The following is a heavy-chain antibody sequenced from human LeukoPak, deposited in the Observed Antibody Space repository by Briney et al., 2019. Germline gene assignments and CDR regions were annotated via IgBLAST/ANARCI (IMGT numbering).Heavy chain of an antibody. V-gene: IGHV3-15*01. J-gene: IGHJ4*02. CDR1: GFTFNYAW. CDR2: IKSKTDGETT. D-gene: IGHD5-18*01. Sequence: GGSLRLSCAASGFTFNYAWMSWVRQAPGKGLEWVGRIKSKTDGETTDYAAPVKGRFTISRDDSENTLYLQMNSLKTEDTALYYCTTAPSGYAYMNGWHLDYWGQGALVTVSS. CDR3: TTAPSGYAYMNGWHLDY.